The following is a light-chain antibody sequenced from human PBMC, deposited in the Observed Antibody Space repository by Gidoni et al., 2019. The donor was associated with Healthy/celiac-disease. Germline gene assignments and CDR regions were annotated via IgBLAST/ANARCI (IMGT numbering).Light chain of an antibody. CDR2: DAS. Sequence: EIVLTQSPATLSLSPGERATLSCRASQSVSSYLAWYQQKPGQAPRLLIYDASNRATGIPARFSGSGSGTDFTLTISSLEPEDFAVYYCQQRSNWPEGTFGQXTKVEIK. J-gene: IGKJ1*01. CDR1: QSVSSY. V-gene: IGKV3-11*01. CDR3: QQRSNWPEGT.